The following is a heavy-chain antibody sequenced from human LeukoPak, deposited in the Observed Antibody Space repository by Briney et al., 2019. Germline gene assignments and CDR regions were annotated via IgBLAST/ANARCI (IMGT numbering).Heavy chain of an antibody. J-gene: IGHJ4*02. CDR1: GFTFSTYA. CDR3: AKVAYGGYVDY. D-gene: IGHD4/OR15-4a*01. CDR2: ISGSGGST. Sequence: GGSLRLSCAASGFTFSTYAMGWVRQAPEKGLEWVSAISGSGGSTYYADSVKGRFTISRDNSKNTLYLQMNSLRAEDTAVYYCAKVAYGGYVDYWGQGTLVTVSS. V-gene: IGHV3-23*01.